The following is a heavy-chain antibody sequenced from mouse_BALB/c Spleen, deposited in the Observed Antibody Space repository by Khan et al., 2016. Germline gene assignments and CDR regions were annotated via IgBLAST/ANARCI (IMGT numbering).Heavy chain of an antibody. CDR1: GFTFSSYA. V-gene: IGHV5-9-4*01. CDR2: ISSGGSYT. Sequence: EVELVESGGGLVKPGGSLKLSCAASGFTFSSYAMSWVRQSPEKRLEWVAEISSGGSYTYYPDTVTGRFTISRDNAKNTLYLEMSSVRSEDTAMYYCARAYSPYWGQGTLVTVSA. J-gene: IGHJ3*01. D-gene: IGHD2-12*01. CDR3: ARAYSPY.